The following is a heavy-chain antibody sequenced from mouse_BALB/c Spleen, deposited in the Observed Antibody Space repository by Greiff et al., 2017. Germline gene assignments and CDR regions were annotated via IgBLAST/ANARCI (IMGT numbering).Heavy chain of an antibody. Sequence: LVESGAELVKPGASVKLSCKASGYTFTSYYMYWVKQRPGQGLEWIGEINPSNGGTNFNEKFKSKATLTVDKSSSTAYMQLSSLTSEDSAVYYCTRWRGYPYAMDYWGQGTSVTVSS. CDR1: GYTFTSYY. J-gene: IGHJ4*01. CDR3: TRWRGYPYAMDY. CDR2: INPSNGGT. V-gene: IGHV1S81*02. D-gene: IGHD2-2*01.